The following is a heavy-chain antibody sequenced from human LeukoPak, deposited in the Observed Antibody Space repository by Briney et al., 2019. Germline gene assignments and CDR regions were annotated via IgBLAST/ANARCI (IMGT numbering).Heavy chain of an antibody. D-gene: IGHD2-8*01. CDR3: ARDTYCTNGVCYRGESFDY. Sequence: GGSLRLSCAASGFTFSSYAMHWVRQAPGKGLEWVAVISYDGSNIYYADSVKGRFTISRDNSKNTLYLQMNSLRAEDTAVYYCARDTYCTNGVCYRGESFDYWGQGTLVTVSS. J-gene: IGHJ4*02. CDR1: GFTFSSYA. V-gene: IGHV3-30-3*01. CDR2: ISYDGSNI.